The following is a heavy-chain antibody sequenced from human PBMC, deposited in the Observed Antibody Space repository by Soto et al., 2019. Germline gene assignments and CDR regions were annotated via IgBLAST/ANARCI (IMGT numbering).Heavy chain of an antibody. CDR3: ARDDSRGYSGYDIDY. Sequence: GSLRLSCAASGFTFSAYAMHWVRQAPGKGLEWVAVMWFDGSHTYYAGSVKGRFAISRDNSKNTLYLQMSSLRAEDTAVYYCARDDSRGYSGYDIDYWGQGT. CDR1: GFTFSAYA. J-gene: IGHJ4*02. V-gene: IGHV3-33*01. CDR2: MWFDGSHT. D-gene: IGHD5-12*01.